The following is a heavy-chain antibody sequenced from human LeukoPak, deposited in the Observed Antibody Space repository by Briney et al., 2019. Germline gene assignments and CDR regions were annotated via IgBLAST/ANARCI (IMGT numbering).Heavy chain of an antibody. J-gene: IGHJ4*02. V-gene: IGHV4-38-2*01. D-gene: IGHD1-1*01. CDR2: ITRSGST. CDR3: ARGVEDDVY. Sequence: SQTLSLTCAVSGYSISSGYSWGWIRQPPGKGLEWIGSITRSGSTYYNPSLRSRVTISVDTSKNQFSLKVNSVTATDTAVYFCARGVEDDVYWGQGTLVIVSS. CDR1: GYSISSGYS.